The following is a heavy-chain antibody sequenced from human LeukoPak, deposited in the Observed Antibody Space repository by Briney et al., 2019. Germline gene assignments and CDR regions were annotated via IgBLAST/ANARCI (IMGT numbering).Heavy chain of an antibody. CDR1: GFTFGDYA. CDR2: ISSSSYI. V-gene: IGHV3-69-1*01. Sequence: GGALRLSCRASGFTFGDYAMSWIRHAPGKGLEWVSSISSSSYIYYADSVKGRFTISRDNAKNSLYLQMNSLRAEDTAVYYCAREPYSSGWYVFAGECDLDYWGQGTLVTVSS. J-gene: IGHJ4*02. D-gene: IGHD6-19*01. CDR3: AREPYSSGWYVFAGECDLDY.